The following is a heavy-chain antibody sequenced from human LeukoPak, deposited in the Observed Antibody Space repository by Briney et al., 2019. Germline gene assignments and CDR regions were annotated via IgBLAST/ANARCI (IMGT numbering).Heavy chain of an antibody. CDR3: ARGLWGAYYYMDV. J-gene: IGHJ6*03. CDR2: VDTSGST. V-gene: IGHV4-4*07. D-gene: IGHD3-16*01. CDR1: GGSLSSFY. Sequence: PSETLSLTCTVSGGSLSSFYWSWVRQPAGKGLEWIGRVDTSGSTHYNPSLKSRVTMSLDTSKNQFSLKLNSVTVADTAVYYCARGLWGAYYYMDVWGKGTMVTVSS.